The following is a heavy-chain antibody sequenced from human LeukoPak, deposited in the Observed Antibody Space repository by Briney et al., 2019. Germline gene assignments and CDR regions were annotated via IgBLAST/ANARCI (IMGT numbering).Heavy chain of an antibody. CDR2: ISYDGSNK. J-gene: IGHJ4*02. CDR3: AKVPYSSGSGGTDY. D-gene: IGHD6-19*01. CDR1: GFTFSSYG. Sequence: GGSLRLSCAASGFTFSSYGMHWVRQAPGKGLEWVAVISYDGSNKYYADSVKGRFTISRDNSKNTLYLQMNSLRAEDTAVYRCAKVPYSSGSGGTDYWGQGTLVTVSS. V-gene: IGHV3-30*18.